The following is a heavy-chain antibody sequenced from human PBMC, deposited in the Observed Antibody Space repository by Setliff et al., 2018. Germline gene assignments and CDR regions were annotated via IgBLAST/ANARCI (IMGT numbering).Heavy chain of an antibody. CDR2: IIPIFGTA. CDR3: ARVSEAAAAGFDY. CDR1: GGTFSSYA. J-gene: IGHJ4*02. D-gene: IGHD6-13*01. V-gene: IGHV1-69*06. Sequence: SVKVSCKASGGTFSSYAISWVRQAPGQGLEWMGRIIPIFGTANYAQKFQGRVTITADKSTSTAYMELSSLRSEDTAVYYCARVSEAAAAGFDYWGQGTLVTVSS.